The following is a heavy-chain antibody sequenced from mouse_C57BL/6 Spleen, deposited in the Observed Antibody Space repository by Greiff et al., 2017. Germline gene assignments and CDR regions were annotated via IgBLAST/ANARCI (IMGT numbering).Heavy chain of an antibody. J-gene: IGHJ2*01. Sequence: EVQLVESGPGLVKPSQSLSLTCSVTGYSITSGYYWNWLRQFPGNKLEWMGYISYAGSHNYNPFPKNRISITRATTKNQFFLKLNSVTTKDTATYYCASRGVVATPYFDYWGQGTTLTVSS. CDR2: ISYAGSH. CDR1: GYSITSGYY. CDR3: ASRGVVATPYFDY. V-gene: IGHV3-6*01. D-gene: IGHD1-1*01.